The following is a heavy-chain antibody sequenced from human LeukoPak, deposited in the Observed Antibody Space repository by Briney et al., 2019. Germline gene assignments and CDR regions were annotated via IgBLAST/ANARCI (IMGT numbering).Heavy chain of an antibody. CDR3: ARDLPPLDY. Sequence: GGSLRLSCAASGFTFRTFAMHWVRQAPGKGLEWVALTSFDESNRGYADSVKGRFTISRDNSKNTLYLQMNSLTVEDTAVYYCARDLPPLDYWGQGTLVTVSS. V-gene: IGHV3-30-3*01. J-gene: IGHJ4*02. CDR2: TSFDESNR. CDR1: GFTFRTFA.